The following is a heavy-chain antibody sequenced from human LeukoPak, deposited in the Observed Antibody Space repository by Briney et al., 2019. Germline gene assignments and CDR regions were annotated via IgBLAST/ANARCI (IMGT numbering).Heavy chain of an antibody. CDR2: ISYDGSNK. CDR1: GFTFSSYA. CDR3: ARDRFIVVVPAPPYYYYGMDV. Sequence: GGSLRLSCAAPGFTFSSYAMHWVRQAPGKGLEWVAVISYDGSNKYYADSVKGRFTISRDNSKNTLYLQMNSLRAEDTAVYYCARDRFIVVVPAPPYYYYGMDVWGQGTTVTVSS. J-gene: IGHJ6*02. V-gene: IGHV3-30-3*01. D-gene: IGHD2-2*01.